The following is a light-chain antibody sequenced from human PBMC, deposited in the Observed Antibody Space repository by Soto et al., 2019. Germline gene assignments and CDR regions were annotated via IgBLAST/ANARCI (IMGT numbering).Light chain of an antibody. J-gene: IGKJ1*01. V-gene: IGKV1-5*01. CDR3: QHYNSYSEA. CDR1: QSINRW. CDR2: DVS. Sequence: GRVTITCWASQSINRWLAWYQQKPGKAPKLLIHDVSSLESGVSSRFSGSGSGTEFTLTISSLQPDDFATYYCQHYNSYSEAFGQGTNVDI.